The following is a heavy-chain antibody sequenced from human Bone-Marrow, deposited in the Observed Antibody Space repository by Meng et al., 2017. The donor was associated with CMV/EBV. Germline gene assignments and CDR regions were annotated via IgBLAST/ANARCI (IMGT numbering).Heavy chain of an antibody. V-gene: IGHV1-69*10. Sequence: SVKVSCKASGGTFSSYAIGWVRQAPGQGLEWMGGIIPILGIANYAQKFQGRVTITADKSTSTAYMELSSLRSEDTAVYYCARERNLVGPFDYWGQGTLATVSS. D-gene: IGHD2-8*02. CDR1: GGTFSSYA. J-gene: IGHJ4*02. CDR2: IIPILGIA. CDR3: ARERNLVGPFDY.